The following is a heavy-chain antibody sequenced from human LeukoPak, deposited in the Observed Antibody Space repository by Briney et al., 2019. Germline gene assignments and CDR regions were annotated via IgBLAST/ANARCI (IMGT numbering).Heavy chain of an antibody. Sequence: SETLSLTCAVYGGSSSGYYWSWIRQPPGKGLEWIGEINHSGSTNYNPSLKSRVTISVDTSKNQFSLKLSSVTAADTAVYYCALLVPAAILSVEYFQHWGQGTLVTVSS. CDR1: GGSSSGYY. V-gene: IGHV4-34*01. D-gene: IGHD2-2*02. CDR2: INHSGST. CDR3: ALLVPAAILSVEYFQH. J-gene: IGHJ1*01.